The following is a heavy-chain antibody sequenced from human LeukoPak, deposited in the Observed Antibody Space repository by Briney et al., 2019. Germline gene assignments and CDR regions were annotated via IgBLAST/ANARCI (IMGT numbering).Heavy chain of an antibody. D-gene: IGHD2-2*01. CDR3: ARGLFVVVPAAIVSDFDY. J-gene: IGHJ4*02. Sequence: GGSLRLSCEASGFTFRHSWLSWIRKTPGKGLEWLANIHPDSSDKFYVDSMEGRFTISRDNSKNALYLRMNSLRAEDTAVYYCARGLFVVVPAAIVSDFDYWGQGALVTVSS. CDR2: IHPDSSDK. CDR1: GFTFRHSW. V-gene: IGHV3-7*01.